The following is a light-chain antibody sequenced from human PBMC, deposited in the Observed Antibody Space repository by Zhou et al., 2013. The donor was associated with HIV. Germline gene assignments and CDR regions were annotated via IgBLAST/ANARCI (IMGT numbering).Light chain of an antibody. CDR1: QGISSY. Sequence: AIRITQSPSSLSASTGDRVTITCRASQGISSYLAWYQQKPGKAPKLLIYAASTLQSGVPSRFSGTGSGTEFALTIGSLQPEDFATYYCQHSFTTPITFGGGTRVEIK. CDR3: QHSFTTPIT. V-gene: IGKV1-8*01. CDR2: AAS. J-gene: IGKJ4*01.